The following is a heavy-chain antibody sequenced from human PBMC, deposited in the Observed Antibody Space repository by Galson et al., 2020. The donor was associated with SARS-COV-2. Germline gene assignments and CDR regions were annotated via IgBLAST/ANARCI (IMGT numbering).Heavy chain of an antibody. CDR2: INPNSGGT. CDR3: ARDIGFGELLNWFDP. Sequence: ASERVACKASGYTFNSYYMHWVRQAPGQGREWMGRINPNSGGTNYAQKFQGRVTMTRDTSISTAYMELSRLRSDDTAVYYCARDIGFGELLNWFDPWGQGTLVTVSS. J-gene: IGHJ5*02. CDR1: GYTFNSYY. D-gene: IGHD3-10*01. V-gene: IGHV1-2*06.